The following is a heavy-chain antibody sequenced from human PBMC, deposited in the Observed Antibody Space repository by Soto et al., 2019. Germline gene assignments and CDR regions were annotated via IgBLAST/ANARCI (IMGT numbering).Heavy chain of an antibody. J-gene: IGHJ6*02. CDR3: ATVTTEMYR. CDR1: GSTLTSNA. V-gene: IGHV1-3*01. D-gene: IGHD1-1*01. Sequence: ASVRVSGKLSGSTLTSNAIDGVRRAPEKRLGGMGGINVGNGNTKYSKKFRGRVTITRDTSPSPPYMELTSLRSEAPPVYYCATVTTEMYRWGQGTTVTVSS. CDR2: INVGNGNT.